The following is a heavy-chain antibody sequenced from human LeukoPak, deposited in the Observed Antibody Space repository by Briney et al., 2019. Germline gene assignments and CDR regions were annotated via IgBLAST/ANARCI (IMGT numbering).Heavy chain of an antibody. D-gene: IGHD5-18*01. J-gene: IGHJ6*02. Sequence: SETLSLTCTVSGGYISSSTFYWGWIRQPPGKGLEWIGSIHYSGGPYYNASVKSRVTISVDTSRNQFSLRLSSVTAADTAVYYCARDNPGYSYGDYYYYGMDVWCQGTTVTVSS. V-gene: IGHV4-39*07. CDR3: ARDNPGYSYGDYYYYGMDV. CDR1: GGYISSSTFY. CDR2: IHYSGGP.